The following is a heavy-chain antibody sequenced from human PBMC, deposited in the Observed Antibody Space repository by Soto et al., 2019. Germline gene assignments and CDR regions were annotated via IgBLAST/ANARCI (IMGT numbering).Heavy chain of an antibody. Sequence: GGSLRLSCAASGFTFSSYAMSWVRQAPGKGLEWVSAISGSGGSTYYADTVKGRFTISRDNSKNTLYLQMNSLRAEDTAVYYCAKDSHLRFLEWLSPPSSGFDYWGQGTLVTVSS. D-gene: IGHD3-3*01. V-gene: IGHV3-23*01. J-gene: IGHJ4*02. CDR2: ISGSGGST. CDR1: GFTFSSYA. CDR3: AKDSHLRFLEWLSPPSSGFDY.